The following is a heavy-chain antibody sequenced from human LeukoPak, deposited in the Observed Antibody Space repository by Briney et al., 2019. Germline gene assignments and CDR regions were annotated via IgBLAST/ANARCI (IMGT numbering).Heavy chain of an antibody. J-gene: IGHJ6*03. D-gene: IGHD6-13*01. CDR2: ISVYNGNT. V-gene: IGHV1-18*01. Sequence: GASVKVSCKASGYTFTSYGISWVRQAPGQGLEWMGWISVYNGNTNYAQKFQGRVTLTTDTSTSTAYMELRSLRPDDTAVYYCARDAGSSWSDYYYYMDVWGKGTTVTVSS. CDR3: ARDAGSSWSDYYYYMDV. CDR1: GYTFTSYG.